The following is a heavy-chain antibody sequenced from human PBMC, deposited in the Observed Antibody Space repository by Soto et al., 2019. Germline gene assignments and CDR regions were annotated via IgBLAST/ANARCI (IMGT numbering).Heavy chain of an antibody. D-gene: IGHD3-22*01. CDR1: GITFSSYS. J-gene: IGHJ4*02. V-gene: IGHV1-69*08. Sequence: QVQLVQSGAEVKKPGSSVKVSCKTSGITFSSYSLTWVRQAPGQGLEWSGRIIPSIGIVVYAQKFQGRVTMAADKSTATDYMELSILRAEETSMYFCVRDLGRYDSMGRKEYLGQGTLVTVSS. CDR3: VRDLGRYDSMGRKEY. CDR2: IIPSIGIV.